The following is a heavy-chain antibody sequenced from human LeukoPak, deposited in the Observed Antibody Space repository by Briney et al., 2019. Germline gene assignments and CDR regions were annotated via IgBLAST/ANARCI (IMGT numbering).Heavy chain of an antibody. J-gene: IGHJ3*02. Sequence: PGGSLSLSCAASGFTVSSNYMSWVRQAPGKGLERVSVIYSGGSTYYADSVKGRFTISRDNSKNTRYLQMNSLRAEDTAVYYCARDLVRSGWYDAFDIWGQGTMVTVSS. D-gene: IGHD6-19*01. CDR1: GFTVSSNY. CDR2: IYSGGST. CDR3: ARDLVRSGWYDAFDI. V-gene: IGHV3-66*01.